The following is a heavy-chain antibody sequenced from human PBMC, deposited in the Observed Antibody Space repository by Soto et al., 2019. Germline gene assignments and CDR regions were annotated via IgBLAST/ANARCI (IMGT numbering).Heavy chain of an antibody. CDR3: ARVRYYYDSSGYYHYYYYYGMDV. CDR1: GDSVSSNSAA. CDR2: TYYRSKWYN. V-gene: IGHV6-1*01. D-gene: IGHD3-22*01. J-gene: IGHJ6*02. Sequence: PSQTLSLTCAISGDSVSSNSAAWNWIRQSPSRGLEWLGRTYYRSKWYNDYAVSVKSRITINPDTSKNQFSLQLNSVTPEDTAVYYCARVRYYYDSSGYYHYYYYYGMDVWGQGTTVNVSS.